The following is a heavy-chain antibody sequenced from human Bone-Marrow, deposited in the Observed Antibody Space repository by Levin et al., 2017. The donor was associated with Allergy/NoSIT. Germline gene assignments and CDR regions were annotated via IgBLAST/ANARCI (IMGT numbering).Heavy chain of an antibody. CDR3: TRYTYGYSDY. Sequence: GGSLRLSCAASGFTLSNAWMTWVRQAPGKGLEWVGRIKSKTDGGTTDYAALVKGRFTISRDDSKNTLYLQMNSLKSEDTALYYCTRYTYGYSDYWGQGTLVTVSS. D-gene: IGHD5-18*01. V-gene: IGHV3-15*01. CDR2: IKSKTDGGTT. CDR1: GFTLSNAW. J-gene: IGHJ4*02.